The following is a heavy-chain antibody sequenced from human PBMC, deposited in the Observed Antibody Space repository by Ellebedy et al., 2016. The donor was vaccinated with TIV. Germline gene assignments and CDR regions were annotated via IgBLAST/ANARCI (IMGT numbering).Heavy chain of an antibody. Sequence: GESLKISCAASGFPFTTFEMNWVRQAPGKGLEWIAFISAGGGFTRYADSVRGRFLISRDNARNTLYLQMSSLRVEDTAIYYCAGDDEIRAWLDPWGQGTLVTVSS. J-gene: IGHJ5*02. CDR2: ISAGGGFT. V-gene: IGHV3-48*03. CDR1: GFPFTTFE. D-gene: IGHD5-24*01. CDR3: AGDDEIRAWLDP.